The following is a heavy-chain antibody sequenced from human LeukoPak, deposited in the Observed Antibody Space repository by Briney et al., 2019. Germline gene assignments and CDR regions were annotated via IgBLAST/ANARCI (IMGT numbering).Heavy chain of an antibody. Sequence: SETLSLTCAVYGGSFSGYYWSWIRQPPGKGLEWIGEINHSGSTNYNPSLKSRVTISVDTSKNQFSLKLSSVTAADTAVYYCARYNWAKFDYWGQGTLVTVSS. CDR3: ARYNWAKFDY. CDR2: INHSGST. V-gene: IGHV4-34*01. J-gene: IGHJ4*02. D-gene: IGHD1-20*01. CDR1: GGSFSGYY.